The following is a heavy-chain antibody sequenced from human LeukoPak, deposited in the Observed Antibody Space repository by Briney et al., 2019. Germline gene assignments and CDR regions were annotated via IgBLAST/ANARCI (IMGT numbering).Heavy chain of an antibody. V-gene: IGHV3-30*02. CDR2: IRYDGSNK. CDR1: GFTFISYG. J-gene: IGHJ4*02. D-gene: IGHD4-17*01. Sequence: PGGSLRLSCAASGFTFISYGMHWVRQAPGKGLEWVTFIRYDGSNKYYADSVKGRFTISRDNAKNSLYLQMNSLRAEDTAVYYCATDIYGDHDYWGQGTLVTVSS. CDR3: ATDIYGDHDY.